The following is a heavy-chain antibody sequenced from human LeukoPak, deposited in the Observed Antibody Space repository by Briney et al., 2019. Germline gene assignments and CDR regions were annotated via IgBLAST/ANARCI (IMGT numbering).Heavy chain of an antibody. Sequence: PSETLSLTCAVYGGSFSGYYWSWIRQPPGKGLEWIGEINHSGSTNYNPSLKSRVTISVDTSKNQFSLKLSSVTAADTAVYYCARGPRYYDFWSGYFNDAFDIWGQGAMVTVSS. V-gene: IGHV4-34*01. J-gene: IGHJ3*02. CDR1: GGSFSGYY. D-gene: IGHD3-3*01. CDR3: ARGPRYYDFWSGYFNDAFDI. CDR2: INHSGST.